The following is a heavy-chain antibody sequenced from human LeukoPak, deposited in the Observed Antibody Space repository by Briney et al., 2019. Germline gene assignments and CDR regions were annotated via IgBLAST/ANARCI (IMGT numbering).Heavy chain of an antibody. CDR2: IYYSGST. CDR3: ARDVGRGEFDY. J-gene: IGHJ4*02. D-gene: IGHD3-10*01. CDR1: GGSISSYY. Sequence: PSETPSLTCTVSGGSISSYYWSWIRQPPGKGLEWIGYIYYSGSTNYNPSLKSRVTISVDTSKNQFSLKLSSVTAADTAVYYCARDVGRGEFDYWGQGTLVTVSS. V-gene: IGHV4-59*01.